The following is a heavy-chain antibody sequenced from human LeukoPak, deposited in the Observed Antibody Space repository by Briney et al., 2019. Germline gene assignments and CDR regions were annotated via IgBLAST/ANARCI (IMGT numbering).Heavy chain of an antibody. CDR1: GSSFTSYW. D-gene: IGHD4-23*01. V-gene: IGHV5-51*01. Sequence: GESLKISCKASGSSFTSYWIGRVRQMPGKGLEWLGIIDHGDSDTRYSPSFQGQVTNSADKSISTAYLQWSSLKASDTAMYYCARSPAESNSGTFDYWGQGTLVTVSS. J-gene: IGHJ4*02. CDR3: ARSPAESNSGTFDY. CDR2: IDHGDSDT.